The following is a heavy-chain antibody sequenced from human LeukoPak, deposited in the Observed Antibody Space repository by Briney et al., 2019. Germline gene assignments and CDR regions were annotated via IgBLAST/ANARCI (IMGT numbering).Heavy chain of an antibody. J-gene: IGHJ4*02. CDR2: IGPIGVYT. CDR3: ARSPPGRTNWNYYDY. Sequence: GGSLRLSCAASGFTFSDYAMHWVRQAPGKGLEFVSVIGPIGVYTYYANSVKGRFTISRDNSKSTVSLQMGSLRDEDMAVYYCARSPPGRTNWNYYDYWGGGTLVTVSS. CDR1: GFTFSDYA. D-gene: IGHD1-1*01. V-gene: IGHV3-64*01.